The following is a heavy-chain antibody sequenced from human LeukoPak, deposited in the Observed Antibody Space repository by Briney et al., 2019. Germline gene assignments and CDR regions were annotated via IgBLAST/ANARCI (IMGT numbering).Heavy chain of an antibody. CDR3: AKDLAPGYCSSTSCSGNAFDI. Sequence: GGSLRLSCAAPGFTFNSYAMNWVRQAPGKGLEWVSAISGRGSGTYYADSVKGRFTISRDNSKNTLYLQMNSLRAEDTAVYYCAKDLAPGYCSSTSCSGNAFDIWGQGTMVTVSS. D-gene: IGHD2-2*01. J-gene: IGHJ3*02. V-gene: IGHV3-23*01. CDR1: GFTFNSYA. CDR2: ISGRGSGT.